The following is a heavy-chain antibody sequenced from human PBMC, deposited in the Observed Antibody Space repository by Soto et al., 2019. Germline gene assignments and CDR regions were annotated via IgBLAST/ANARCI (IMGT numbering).Heavy chain of an antibody. V-gene: IGHV3-33*01. D-gene: IGHD1-26*01. CDR1: GFTFSTYG. J-gene: IGHJ4*02. Sequence: QVQLVESGGGVVKPGRSMRLYCAASGFTFSTYGMHWVRQAPGTGLEWVAVIWYDGSHKDYADSVKGRFTISRDNSKNTLYLQMNSLRVDETAVYYCARAVGPFDYWGQGTLVAVSS. CDR2: IWYDGSHK. CDR3: ARAVGPFDY.